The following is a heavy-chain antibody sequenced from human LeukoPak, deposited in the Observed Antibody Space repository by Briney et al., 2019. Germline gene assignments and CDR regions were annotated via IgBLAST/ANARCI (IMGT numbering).Heavy chain of an antibody. J-gene: IGHJ4*02. CDR2: INHSGST. CDR1: GGSFSGYY. CDR3: ARGVGYYDILTGLVMTFDY. Sequence: PSETLSLTCAVYGGSFSGYYWSWIRQPPGKGLEWIGEINHSGSTNYNPSLKSRVTISVDTSKNQFSLKLSSVTAADTAVYYCARGVGYYDILTGLVMTFDYWGQGTLVTVSS. D-gene: IGHD3-9*01. V-gene: IGHV4-34*01.